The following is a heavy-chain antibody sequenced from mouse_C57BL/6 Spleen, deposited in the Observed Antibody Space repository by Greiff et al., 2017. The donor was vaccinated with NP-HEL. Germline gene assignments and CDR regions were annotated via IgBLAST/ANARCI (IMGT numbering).Heavy chain of an antibody. CDR2: INPNNGGT. Sequence: VHVKQSGPELVKPGASVKMSCKASGYTFTDYNMHWVKQSHGKSLEWIGYINPNNGGTSYNQKFKGKATLTVNKSSSTAYMELRSLTSEDSAVYYCARARIYSNYVDYWGQGTTLTVSS. J-gene: IGHJ2*01. D-gene: IGHD2-5*01. V-gene: IGHV1-22*01. CDR1: GYTFTDYN. CDR3: ARARIYSNYVDY.